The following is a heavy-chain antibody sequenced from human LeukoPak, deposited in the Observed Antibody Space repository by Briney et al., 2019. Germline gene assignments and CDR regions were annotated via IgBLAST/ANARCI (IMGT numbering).Heavy chain of an antibody. CDR2: INHSGST. Sequence: SETLSLTCTVSSGSINTSNYYWSWIRQPPGKGLEWIGEINHSGSTNYNPSLKSRVTISVDTSKNQFSLKQSSVTAADTAVYYCARGQHSSGYAVDYWGQGTLVTVSS. V-gene: IGHV4-39*07. CDR1: SGSINTSNYY. J-gene: IGHJ4*02. CDR3: ARGQHSSGYAVDY. D-gene: IGHD3-22*01.